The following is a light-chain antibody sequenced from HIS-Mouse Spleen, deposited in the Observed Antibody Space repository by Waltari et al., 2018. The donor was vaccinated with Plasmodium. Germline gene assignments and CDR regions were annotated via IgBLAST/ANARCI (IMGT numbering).Light chain of an antibody. Sequence: QSVLTQPPSASGTPGQRVTISCSGTISSIGSNTQNWYQQLPGTAPKLLIYSNNQRPSGVPDRFSGSKSGTSASLAISGLQSEDEADYYCAAWDDSLNGVVFAGGTKLTVL. J-gene: IGLJ2*01. CDR2: SNN. V-gene: IGLV1-44*01. CDR3: AAWDDSLNGVV. CDR1: ISSIGSNT.